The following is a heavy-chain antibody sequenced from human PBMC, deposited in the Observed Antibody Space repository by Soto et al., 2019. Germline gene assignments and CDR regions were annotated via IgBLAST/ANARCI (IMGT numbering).Heavy chain of an antibody. V-gene: IGHV1-69*12. CDR3: ARAEMATIKLVGYGMDV. Sequence: QVQLVQSGAAVKKPGSSVKVSCKASGGTFSSYAISWVRQAPGQGLEWMGGIIPIFGTANYAQKFQGRVTITADESTSTAYMELSSQRSEDRDVYYCARAEMATIKLVGYGMDVWGQGTTVTVSS. J-gene: IGHJ6*02. D-gene: IGHD5-12*01. CDR2: IIPIFGTA. CDR1: GGTFSSYA.